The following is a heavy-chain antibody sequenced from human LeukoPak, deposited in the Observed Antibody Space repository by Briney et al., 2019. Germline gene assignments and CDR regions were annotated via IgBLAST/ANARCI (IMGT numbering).Heavy chain of an antibody. D-gene: IGHD2-15*01. J-gene: IGHJ4*02. CDR2: IYYSGST. Sequence: SETLSLTCTVSGGSISSYYWSWLRQPPGEGLEWIGYIYYSGSTNYNASLTDRVTISVDTSKNQFSLKLSSVTAADTAVYYCAREVGYCSGGSCYSYFDYWGQGTLVTVSS. CDR3: AREVGYCSGGSCYSYFDY. V-gene: IGHV4-59*01. CDR1: GGSISSYY.